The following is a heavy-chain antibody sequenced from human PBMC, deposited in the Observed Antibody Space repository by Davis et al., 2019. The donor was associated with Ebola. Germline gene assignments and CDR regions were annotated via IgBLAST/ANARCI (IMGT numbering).Heavy chain of an antibody. CDR3: AKGHQDYGMDV. CDR1: GFTFDDYS. Sequence: GESLKISCAASGFTFDDYSMNWVRQAPGKGLEWVSLMSWDGTTTYYADSVKGRFTISRDNSKSSLYLQMSSLRTDDTALYYCAKGHQDYGMDVWGQGTTVTVSS. J-gene: IGHJ6*02. V-gene: IGHV3-43*01. CDR2: MSWDGTTT.